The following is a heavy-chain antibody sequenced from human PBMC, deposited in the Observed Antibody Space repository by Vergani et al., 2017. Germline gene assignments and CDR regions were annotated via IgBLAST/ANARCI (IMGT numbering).Heavy chain of an antibody. CDR1: GFSFSRYA. D-gene: IGHD6-6*01. CDR3: AKDLVSSTSSLYFDY. V-gene: IGHV3-23*01. Sequence: EVQLLESGGGLVQPGGSLRLSCAASGFSFSRYAMTWVRQAPGKGLEWVSGISSSGGGTSYVDSVKGRFTISRDNSKNTLFLQMNSLRAEDTAVYYCAKDLVSSTSSLYFDYWGQGTLVTVPS. J-gene: IGHJ4*02. CDR2: ISSSGGGT.